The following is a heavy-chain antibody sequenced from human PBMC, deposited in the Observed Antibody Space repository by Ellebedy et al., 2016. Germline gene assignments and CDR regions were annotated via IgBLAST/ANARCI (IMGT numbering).Heavy chain of an antibody. CDR2: IYGNDDP. J-gene: IGHJ4*02. V-gene: IGHV2-5*01. D-gene: IGHD2-21*02. CDR3: SNRSMVTAVDY. Sequence: SGPTLVKPTQTLKLTCTFSGFSLTTSQLVVGWVRQPPGKALEWLAFIYGNDDPRYSPSLRTRLTITRDSYKNAVLLNMTNIDPVEKSTYYCSNRSMVTAVDYWGQGILVTVSS. CDR1: GFSLTTSQLV.